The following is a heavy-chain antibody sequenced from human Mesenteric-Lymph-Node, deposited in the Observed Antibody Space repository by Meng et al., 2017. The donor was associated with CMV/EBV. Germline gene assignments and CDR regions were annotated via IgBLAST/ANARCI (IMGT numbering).Heavy chain of an antibody. J-gene: IGHJ5*02. Sequence: SETLSLTCTVSGGSISSYYWSWIRQPPGKGLEWIGYIYYSGSTNYNPSLKSRVTISVDTSKNQFSLKLSSVTAADTAVYYCARGRRRIAAAGGFDPWGQGTLVTVSS. V-gene: IGHV4-59*12. D-gene: IGHD6-13*01. CDR3: ARGRRRIAAAGGFDP. CDR2: IYYSGST. CDR1: GGSISSYY.